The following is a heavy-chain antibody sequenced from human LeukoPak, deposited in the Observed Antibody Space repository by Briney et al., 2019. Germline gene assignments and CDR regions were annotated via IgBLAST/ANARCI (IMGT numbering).Heavy chain of an antibody. CDR2: ISYDGSNK. CDR3: ARDGVVTYYYYGMDV. CDR1: GFTFSSYA. V-gene: IGHV3-30-3*01. J-gene: IGHJ6*02. D-gene: IGHD3-3*01. Sequence: GGSLRLSCAASGFTFSSYAMHWVRQAPGKGLEWVTVISYDGSNKYYADSVKGRFTISRDNSKNTLYLQMNSLRAEDTAVYYCARDGVVTYYYYGMDVWGQGTTATVSS.